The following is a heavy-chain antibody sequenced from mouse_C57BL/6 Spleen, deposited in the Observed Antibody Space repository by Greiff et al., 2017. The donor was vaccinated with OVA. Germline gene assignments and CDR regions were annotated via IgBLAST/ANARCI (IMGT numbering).Heavy chain of an antibody. CDR2: IHPNSGST. CDR1: GYTFTSYW. Sequence: VKLQQPGAELVKPGASVKLSCKASGYTFTSYWMHWVKQRPGQGLEWIGMIHPNSGSTNYNEKFKSKATLTVDKSSSTAYMQLSSLTSEDSAVYYCARSEGNSLMDYWGQGTSVTVSS. CDR3: ARSEGNSLMDY. D-gene: IGHD2-1*01. J-gene: IGHJ4*01. V-gene: IGHV1-64*01.